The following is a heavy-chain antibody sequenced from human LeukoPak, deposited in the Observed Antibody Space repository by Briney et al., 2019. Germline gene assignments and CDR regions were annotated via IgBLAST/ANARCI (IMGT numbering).Heavy chain of an antibody. CDR2: IYYSGST. D-gene: IGHD3-16*01. V-gene: IGHV4-59*12. Sequence: PSETLSLTCTVSGGSISSYYWSWIRQPPGKGLEWIGYIYYSGSTNYNPSLKSRVTISVDTSKNQFSLKPSSVTAADTAVYYCARVGRVGLLGPNWFDPWGQGTLVTVSS. J-gene: IGHJ5*02. CDR3: ARVGRVGLLGPNWFDP. CDR1: GGSISSYY.